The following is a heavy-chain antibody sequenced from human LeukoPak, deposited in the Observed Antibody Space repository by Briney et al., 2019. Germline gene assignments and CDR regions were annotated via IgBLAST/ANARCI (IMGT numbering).Heavy chain of an antibody. CDR1: GFTFSNYS. CDR2: ISSSSYI. Sequence: GGSLRLSCAATGFTFSNYSMKLVRQAPGKGLEWVSSISSSSYIYYADSVKGRFTISRDNAKNSLYLQMNSLRAEDTAVYYCARDLLGDGYNYYWGQGTLVTVSS. D-gene: IGHD5-24*01. J-gene: IGHJ4*02. V-gene: IGHV3-21*01. CDR3: ARDLLGDGYNYY.